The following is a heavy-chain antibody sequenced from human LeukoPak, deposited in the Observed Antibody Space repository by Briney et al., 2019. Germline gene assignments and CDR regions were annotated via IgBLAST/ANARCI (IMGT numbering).Heavy chain of an antibody. CDR1: RYTFTSYA. D-gene: IGHD5-24*01. CDR3: AREGEYGYNYVDFDY. CDR2: INAGNGNT. V-gene: IGHV1-3*01. J-gene: IGHJ4*02. Sequence: ASVKVSCKASRYTFTSYAIHWVRQAPAQRPEWMGWINAGNGNTKYLQKFQGRVTITRDTSASTAYMELRSLRSEDTAVYYCAREGEYGYNYVDFDYWGQGTLVTVSS.